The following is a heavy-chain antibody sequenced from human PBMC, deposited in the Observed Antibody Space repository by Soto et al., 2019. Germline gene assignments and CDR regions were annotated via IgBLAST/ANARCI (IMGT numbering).Heavy chain of an antibody. CDR2: IYHSGST. CDR1: GGSISSGGYS. D-gene: IGHD1-1*01. CDR3: ARYLDGLHSY. J-gene: IGHJ4*02. Sequence: QLQLQESGSGLVKPSQTLSLTCAVSGGSISSGGYSWSWIRQPPGKGLEWIGYIYHSGSTYYNPALKRHVPISVNRSKSQFSLKLRSVTAADTAVYYCARYLDGLHSYWGQGTLVTVSS. V-gene: IGHV4-30-2*01.